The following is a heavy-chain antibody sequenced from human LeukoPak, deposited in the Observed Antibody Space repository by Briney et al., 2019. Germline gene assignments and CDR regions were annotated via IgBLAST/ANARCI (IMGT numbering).Heavy chain of an antibody. V-gene: IGHV4-61*01. Sequence: PSETLSLTCTVSGYSISSGYYWGWIRQPPGKGLEWIGYIYYSGSTNYNPSLKSRVTISVDTSKNQFSLKLSSVTAADTAVYYCASGSYLSDAFDIWGQGTMVTVSS. CDR1: GYSISSGYY. J-gene: IGHJ3*02. D-gene: IGHD1-26*01. CDR3: ASGSYLSDAFDI. CDR2: IYYSGST.